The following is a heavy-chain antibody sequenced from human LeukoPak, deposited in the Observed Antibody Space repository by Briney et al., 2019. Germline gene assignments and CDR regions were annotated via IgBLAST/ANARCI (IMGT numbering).Heavy chain of an antibody. D-gene: IGHD6-13*01. CDR1: GYSFTSYW. CDR3: ARPLNPRPHTYSSSWYPF. V-gene: IGHV5-51*01. Sequence: GESLKISCKGSGYSFTSYWIGWVRQMPGKGLEWMGIIYPGDSDTRYSPSFQGQVTISADKSISTAYLQWSSLKASDTAMYYCARPLNPRPHTYSSSWYPFWGQGTLVTVSS. J-gene: IGHJ4*02. CDR2: IYPGDSDT.